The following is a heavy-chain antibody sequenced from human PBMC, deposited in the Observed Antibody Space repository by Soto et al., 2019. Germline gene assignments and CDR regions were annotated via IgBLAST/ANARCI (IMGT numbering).Heavy chain of an antibody. CDR2: IYYSGST. CDR1: GGSISSGDYY. Sequence: QVQLQESGPGLVKPSQTLSLTCTVSGGSISSGDYYWSWIRQPPGKGLEWIGYIYYSGSTYYNPSLKSRVTRSVDTSKNQFSLKLSSVTAADTAVYYCARADNTAMVSLDYWGQGTLVTVSS. J-gene: IGHJ4*02. D-gene: IGHD5-18*01. V-gene: IGHV4-30-4*01. CDR3: ARADNTAMVSLDY.